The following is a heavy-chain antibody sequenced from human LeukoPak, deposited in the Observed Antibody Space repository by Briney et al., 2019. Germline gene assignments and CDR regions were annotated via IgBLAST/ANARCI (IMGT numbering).Heavy chain of an antibody. CDR1: GFTFSSYA. CDR2: ISYDGSNK. CDR3: AKLEWELLDYFDS. V-gene: IGHV3-30*18. Sequence: GGSLRLSCAASGFTFSSYAMHWVRQAPGKGLEWVAVISYDGSNKYYADSVKGRFTISRDNSKNTLYLQMNSLRAEDTAVFYCAKLEWELLDYFDSWGQGTLVTVSS. D-gene: IGHD1-26*01. J-gene: IGHJ4*02.